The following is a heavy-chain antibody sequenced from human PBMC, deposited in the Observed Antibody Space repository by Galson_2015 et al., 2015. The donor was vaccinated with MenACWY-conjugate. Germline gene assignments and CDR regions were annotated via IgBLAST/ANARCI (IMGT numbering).Heavy chain of an antibody. CDR3: ARGGYYDILTGRYYYYMDV. Sequence: SVKVSCKASGYTFTSYDINWVRQATGQGLEWMGWMNPNSGNTGYAQKFQGRVTMTRNTSISTAYMELSSLRSEDTAVYYCARGGYYDILTGRYYYYMDVWGKGTTVTVSS. J-gene: IGHJ6*03. CDR2: MNPNSGNT. D-gene: IGHD3-9*01. CDR1: GYTFTSYD. V-gene: IGHV1-8*01.